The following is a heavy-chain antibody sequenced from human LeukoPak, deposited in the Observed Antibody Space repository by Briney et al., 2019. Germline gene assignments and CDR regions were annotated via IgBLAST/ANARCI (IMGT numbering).Heavy chain of an antibody. CDR3: AREYTMVRGVHSPNWFDP. CDR1: GGTFSSYA. J-gene: IGHJ5*02. Sequence: ASVKVSCKASGGTFSSYAISWVRQAPGQGLEWMGGIIPIFGTANCAQKFQGRVTITADESTSTAYMELSSLRSEDTAVYYCAREYTMVRGVHSPNWFDPWGQGTLVTVSS. D-gene: IGHD3-10*01. V-gene: IGHV1-69*13. CDR2: IIPIFGTA.